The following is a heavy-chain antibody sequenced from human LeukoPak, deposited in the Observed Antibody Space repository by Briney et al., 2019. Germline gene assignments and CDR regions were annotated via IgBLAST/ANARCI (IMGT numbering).Heavy chain of an antibody. Sequence: PGGSLRLSCAASGFTFSNCEMNWVRQPPGKRLEWVSYISSSGSTIFYADSVKGRFTISRDNAKSSLYLQMNSLRAEDTAVYYCARDLKQGGQNYYYGMDVWGQGTTVTVSS. J-gene: IGHJ6*02. V-gene: IGHV3-48*03. CDR1: GFTFSNCE. CDR3: ARDLKQGGQNYYYGMDV. D-gene: IGHD3-16*01. CDR2: ISSSGSTI.